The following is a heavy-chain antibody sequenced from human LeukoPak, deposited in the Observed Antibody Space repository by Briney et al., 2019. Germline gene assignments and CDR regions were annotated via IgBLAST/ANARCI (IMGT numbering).Heavy chain of an antibody. V-gene: IGHV4-4*07. D-gene: IGHD4-17*01. CDR1: GDSLNGYY. CDR2: IFTSGIT. CDR3: ARVDGDYGKGFDP. Sequence: SETLSLTCTVSGDSLNGYYWGWIRQPAGKGLEWIGRIFTSGITKYSPSLRSRVTMSIDTSKNQFSLKMSSVTAADTAVYYCARVDGDYGKGFDPWGQGTLVTVSS. J-gene: IGHJ5*02.